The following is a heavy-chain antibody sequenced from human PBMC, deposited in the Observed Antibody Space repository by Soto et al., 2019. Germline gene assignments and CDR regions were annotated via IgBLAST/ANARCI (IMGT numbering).Heavy chain of an antibody. CDR2: LSDSGGSI. J-gene: IGHJ4*02. V-gene: IGHV3-23*01. CDR3: AKDTYYYSDWFFN. Sequence: GGSLRLSCTASGFTFSRHAMTWVRQAPGKGLEWVSGLSDSGGSIYYADSVKGRFTISRDNSKDTVYLQMNSLRAEDTAVYYCAKDTYYYSDWFFNWGRGTLVTVSS. CDR1: GFTFSRHA. D-gene: IGHD3-9*01.